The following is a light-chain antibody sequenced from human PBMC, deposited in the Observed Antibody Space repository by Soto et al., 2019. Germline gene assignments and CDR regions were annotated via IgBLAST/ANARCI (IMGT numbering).Light chain of an antibody. V-gene: IGKV1D-16*01. CDR1: QGISNW. J-gene: IGKJ4*01. CDR2: VAS. CDR3: LQYSSYPVT. Sequence: DIQVTQSPSSLSASVGDRVTITCRARQGISNWLAWYQQKPDKAPKPLIYVASRLPSGVPSSFSGSGSGTDFTLTISSLRPEDFANYYCLQYSSYPVTFGGGTKVEI.